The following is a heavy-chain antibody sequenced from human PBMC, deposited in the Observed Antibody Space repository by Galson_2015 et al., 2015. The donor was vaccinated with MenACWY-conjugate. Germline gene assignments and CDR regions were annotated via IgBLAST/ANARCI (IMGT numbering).Heavy chain of an antibody. CDR1: GGSISSSSYY. CDR3: ARGHGGNSPGNYYYYMDV. Sequence: SETLSLTCTVSGGSISSSSYYWGWIRQPPGKGLEWIGSIYYSGSTYYNPSLKSRVTISVDTSKNQFSLKLSSVTAADTAVYYCARGHGGNSPGNYYYYMDVWGKGTTVTVSS. D-gene: IGHD4-23*01. V-gene: IGHV4-39*07. J-gene: IGHJ6*03. CDR2: IYYSGST.